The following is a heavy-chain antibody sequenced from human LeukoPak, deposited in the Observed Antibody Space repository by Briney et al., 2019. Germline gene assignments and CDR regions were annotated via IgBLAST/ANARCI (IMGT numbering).Heavy chain of an antibody. J-gene: IGHJ4*01. CDR1: GYTFTSYG. CDR2: ISAYNGNT. V-gene: IGHV1-18*01. Sequence: GASVKVSCKASGYTFTSYGISWVRQAPGQGLEWMGWISAYNGNTNYAQKLQGRVTMTTDTSTGTVYMELRSLRSDDTAIYCTRDWDFRSGSSIDHWGQGTLVTVSS. D-gene: IGHD3-3*01. CDR3: TRDWDFRSGSSIDH.